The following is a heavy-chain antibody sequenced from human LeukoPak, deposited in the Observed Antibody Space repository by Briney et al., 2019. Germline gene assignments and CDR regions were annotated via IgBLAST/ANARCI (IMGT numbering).Heavy chain of an antibody. CDR3: ARAYYYDSSGYYYHSLYYFDY. D-gene: IGHD3-22*01. V-gene: IGHV4-34*01. CDR2: INHSGST. J-gene: IGHJ4*02. CDR1: GGSFSGYY. Sequence: SETLSLTCAVYGGSFSGYYWSWIRQPPGKGLEWIGEINHSGSTNYNPSLKSRVTISVDTSKNQFSLKLSSVTAADTAVYYCARAYYYDSSGYYYHSLYYFDYWGQGTLVTVSS.